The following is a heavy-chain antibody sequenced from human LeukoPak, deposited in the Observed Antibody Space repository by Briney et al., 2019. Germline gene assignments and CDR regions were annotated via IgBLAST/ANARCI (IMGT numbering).Heavy chain of an antibody. J-gene: IGHJ6*02. D-gene: IGHD3-22*01. CDR1: GFTFSSYA. V-gene: IGHV3-30*04. Sequence: VRSLRLSCAASGFTFSSYAMHWVRQAPGKGLEWVAVISYDGSNKYYADSVKGRFTISRDNSKNTLYLQMNSLRAEDTAVYYCASLSYYYDSSGYYPPYYYYGMDAWGQGTTVTVSS. CDR2: ISYDGSNK. CDR3: ASLSYYYDSSGYYPPYYYYGMDA.